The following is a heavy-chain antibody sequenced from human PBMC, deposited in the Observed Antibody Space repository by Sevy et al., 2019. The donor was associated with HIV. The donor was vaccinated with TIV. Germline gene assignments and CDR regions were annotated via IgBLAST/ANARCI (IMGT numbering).Heavy chain of an antibody. J-gene: IGHJ4*02. V-gene: IGHV3-33*01. CDR1: GFTFSSYG. CDR3: ARDLKGHRFSDY. D-gene: IGHD3-3*01. Sequence: GGPLKISCAASGFTFSSYGMHWVRQAPGKGLEWVAVIWYDGSNKYYADSVKGRFTISRDNSKNTLYLQMNSLRAEDTAVYYCARDLKGHRFSDYWGQGTLVTVSS. CDR2: IWYDGSNK.